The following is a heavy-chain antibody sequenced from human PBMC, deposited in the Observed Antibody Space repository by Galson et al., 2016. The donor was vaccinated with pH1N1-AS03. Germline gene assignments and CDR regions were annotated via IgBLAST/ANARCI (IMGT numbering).Heavy chain of an antibody. CDR1: GYTFTDYA. J-gene: IGHJ6*02. CDR3: AREFRRCVGGVCRGKDMDV. CDR2: TDAGIGDT. D-gene: IGHD2-21*02. V-gene: IGHV1-3*01. Sequence: SVKVSCKASGYTFTDYAIHWVRQAPGQSLEWMGWTDAGIGDTAYSHDRVTITRDTSATTAYMELSSLTPEDTSVYYCAREFRRCVGGVCRGKDMDVWGQGTTVIVSS.